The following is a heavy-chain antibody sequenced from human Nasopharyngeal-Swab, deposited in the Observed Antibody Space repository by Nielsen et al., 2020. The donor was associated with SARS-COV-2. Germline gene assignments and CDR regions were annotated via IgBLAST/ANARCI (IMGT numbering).Heavy chain of an antibody. CDR2: ISGSGDISGSGGST. D-gene: IGHD2/OR15-2a*01. V-gene: IGHV3-23*01. J-gene: IGHJ4*02. CDR1: GYYFRTYG. CDR3: AKDLRGPYFF. Sequence: GESLKISCVASGYYFRTYGMSWVRPAPGKGLEWVAAISGSGDISGSGGSTYYADSVKGRFTISRDNSKNTLSLQMNGLGAEDTAVYYCAKDLRGPYFFWGQGTLVTVSS.